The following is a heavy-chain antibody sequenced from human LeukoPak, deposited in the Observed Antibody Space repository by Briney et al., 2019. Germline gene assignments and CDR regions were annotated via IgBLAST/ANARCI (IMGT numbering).Heavy chain of an antibody. D-gene: IGHD3-22*01. CDR3: ARDEDDSSGYFRGSDY. CDR2: ISSSSSYI. Sequence: PGGSLRLSCAASGFTFSSYSMNWVRQAPGKGLEWVSSISSSSSYIYYADSVKGRFTISRDNAKNSLYLQMNSLRAEDTAVYYCARDEDDSSGYFRGSDYGGQGTLVTVSS. CDR1: GFTFSSYS. J-gene: IGHJ4*02. V-gene: IGHV3-21*01.